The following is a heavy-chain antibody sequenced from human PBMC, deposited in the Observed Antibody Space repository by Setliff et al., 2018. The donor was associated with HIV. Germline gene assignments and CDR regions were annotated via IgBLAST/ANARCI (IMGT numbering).Heavy chain of an antibody. J-gene: IGHJ4*02. D-gene: IGHD3-10*01. CDR3: ARYRSGDTDISLDY. Sequence: SETLSLTCSVSGGSITNYYWGWIRQSPGKGLEWIGFIRHTGSTSYNPSLKSRVIISTDTRNHFSLNLYSITAADTAVYYCARYRSGDTDISLDYWGQGALFTVSS. CDR1: GGSITNYY. CDR2: IRHTGST. V-gene: IGHV4-59*01.